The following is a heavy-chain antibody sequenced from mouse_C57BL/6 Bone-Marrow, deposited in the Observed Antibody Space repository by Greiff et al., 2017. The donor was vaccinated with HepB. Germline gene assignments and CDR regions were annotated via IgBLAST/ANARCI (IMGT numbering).Heavy chain of an antibody. CDR2: ISSGGSYT. D-gene: IGHD2-1*01. CDR3: ARPKDYYGNWDYAMDY. V-gene: IGHV5-6*02. Sequence: DVKLVESGGDLVKPGGSLKLSCAASGFTFSSYGMSWVRQTPDKRLEWVATISSGGSYTYYPDSVKGRFTISRDNAKNTLYLQMSSLKSEDTAMYYCARPKDYYGNWDYAMDYWGQGTSVTVSS. CDR1: GFTFSSYG. J-gene: IGHJ4*01.